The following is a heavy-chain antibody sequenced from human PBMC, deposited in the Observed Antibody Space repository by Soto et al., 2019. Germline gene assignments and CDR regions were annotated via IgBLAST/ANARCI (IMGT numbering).Heavy chain of an antibody. Sequence: GGSVRLCCAACGFTVSSYGMHWVRQAPGKGLEWVAVISYDGSNKYYADSVKGRFTISRDNSKNTLYLQMNSLRAEDTAVYYCARDYSGLRFLEWLRSGPYYYYGMDVWGQGTTVTVSS. CDR2: ISYDGSNK. CDR3: ARDYSGLRFLEWLRSGPYYYYGMDV. CDR1: GFTVSSYG. J-gene: IGHJ6*02. D-gene: IGHD3-3*01. V-gene: IGHV3-30-3*01.